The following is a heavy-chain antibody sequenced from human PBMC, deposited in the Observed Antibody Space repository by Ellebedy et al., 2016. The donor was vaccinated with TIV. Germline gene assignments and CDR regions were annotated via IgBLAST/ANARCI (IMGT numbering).Heavy chain of an antibody. CDR2: ISYDGSNK. J-gene: IGHJ4*02. CDR3: ARDWYSNYVDLWDY. D-gene: IGHD4-11*01. Sequence: GESLKISXAASGFTFSSYGMHWVRKAPGKGLEWVPVISYDGSNKYYADSVKGRFTISRDNSKNTLYLQMNSLRAEDTAVYYCARDWYSNYVDLWDYWGQGTLVTVSS. CDR1: GFTFSSYG. V-gene: IGHV3-30*03.